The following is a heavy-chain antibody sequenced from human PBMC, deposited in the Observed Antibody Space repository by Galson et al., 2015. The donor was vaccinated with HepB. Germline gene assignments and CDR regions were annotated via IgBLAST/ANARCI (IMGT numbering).Heavy chain of an antibody. V-gene: IGHV5-51*01. CDR2: ISPGDSNI. J-gene: IGHJ4*02. D-gene: IGHD1-26*01. Sequence: QSGAEVKKPGESLKISCKGSGYSFSNHWIGWVRQMPGKGLEWMGVISPGDSNIRYGPSIHGHVSISVDKSINTAYLQWTSLKASYTAIYDCARPTGLSPYSGTFSFSFDHWGQGTLVTVSS. CDR3: ARPTGLSPYSGTFSFSFDH. CDR1: GYSFSNHW.